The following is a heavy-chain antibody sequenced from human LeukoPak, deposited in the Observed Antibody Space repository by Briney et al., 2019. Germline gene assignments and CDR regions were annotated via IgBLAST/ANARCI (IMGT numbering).Heavy chain of an antibody. Sequence: KPGGSLRLSCAASGFTFSSYSMNWVRQAPGKGLEWVSSISSSGSYIYYADSVKGRFTISRDNAKNSLYLQMNSLRAEDTAVYYCARGYSSSPWNFDYWGQGTLVTVSS. CDR2: ISSSGSYI. V-gene: IGHV3-21*01. D-gene: IGHD6-6*01. J-gene: IGHJ4*02. CDR1: GFTFSSYS. CDR3: ARGYSSSPWNFDY.